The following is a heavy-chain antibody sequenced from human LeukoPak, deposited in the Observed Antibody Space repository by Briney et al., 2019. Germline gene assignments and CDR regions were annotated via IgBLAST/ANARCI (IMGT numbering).Heavy chain of an antibody. J-gene: IGHJ3*02. D-gene: IGHD6-6*01. Sequence: GASVKVSCKASGYTFTGYYMHWVRQAPGQGLEWMGWINPNSGGINYAQKFQGRVTMTRDTSISTAYMELSRLRSDDTAVYYCARDFQIEYSSSSAFDIWGQGTMVTVSS. CDR3: ARDFQIEYSSSSAFDI. CDR2: INPNSGGI. V-gene: IGHV1-2*02. CDR1: GYTFTGYY.